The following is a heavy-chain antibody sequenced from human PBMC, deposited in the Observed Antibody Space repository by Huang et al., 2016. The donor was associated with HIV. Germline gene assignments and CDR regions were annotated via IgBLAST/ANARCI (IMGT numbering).Heavy chain of an antibody. Sequence: QVQLQESGPGLVKPSETLSLTCTVSGDSITNHYWDWMRQPPGKGLGWMGSVHHSGSPNHHPSLKSRVTILVDTSRNQFSLRLSSVTAADTAVYYCARDRRLPIVPSDYWGRGTLVTVSS. CDR1: GDSITNHY. D-gene: IGHD5-12*01. V-gene: IGHV4-59*11. J-gene: IGHJ4*02. CDR2: VHHSGSP. CDR3: ARDRRLPIVPSDY.